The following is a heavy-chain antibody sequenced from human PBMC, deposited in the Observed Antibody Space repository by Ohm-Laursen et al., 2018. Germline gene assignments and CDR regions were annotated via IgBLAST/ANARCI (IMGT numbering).Heavy chain of an antibody. Sequence: SLRLSCAASGSTFSSYAMNWVRQPPGKGLEWVSTISANGVTTWYANSVKGRFTISRYNPETTVFLQLNSLGVDDTAVYYCAKDLERGGSNWYGGIDYWGQGTLVTVSS. J-gene: IGHJ4*02. V-gene: IGHV3-23*01. CDR1: GSTFSSYA. CDR2: ISANGVTT. D-gene: IGHD6-13*01. CDR3: AKDLERGGSNWYGGIDY.